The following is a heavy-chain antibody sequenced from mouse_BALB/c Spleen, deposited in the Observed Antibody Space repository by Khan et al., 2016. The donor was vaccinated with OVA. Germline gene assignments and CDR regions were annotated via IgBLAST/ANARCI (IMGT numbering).Heavy chain of an antibody. CDR2: IDPSDSET. CDR3: TRREKYGYDPSWFAY. CDR1: GYTFTSYW. V-gene: IGHV1-61*01. D-gene: IGHD2-2*01. Sequence: QVQLQQPGAELVRPGASVKLSCKASGYTFTSYWMNWVKQRPGQGLEWIGMIDPSDSETHYNQMFKDKATLTVDKSSSTAYMQLSSLTSEDSAVYYCTRREKYGYDPSWFAYWSQGTLVTVSA. J-gene: IGHJ3*01.